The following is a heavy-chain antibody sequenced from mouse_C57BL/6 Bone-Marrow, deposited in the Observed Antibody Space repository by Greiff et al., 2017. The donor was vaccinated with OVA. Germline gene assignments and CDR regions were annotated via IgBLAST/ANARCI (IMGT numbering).Heavy chain of an antibody. CDR3: ARQRYYGF. V-gene: IGHV5-6*02. CDR2: ISSGGSYT. D-gene: IGHD1-1*01. Sequence: DVMLVESGGDLVKPGGSLKLSCAASGFTFSSYGMSWVRQTPDKRLEWVATISSGGSYTYYPDSVKGRFTISRDNAKNTLYLQMSSLKSEDTAMYYCARQRYYGFWGQGTLVTVSA. J-gene: IGHJ3*01. CDR1: GFTFSSYG.